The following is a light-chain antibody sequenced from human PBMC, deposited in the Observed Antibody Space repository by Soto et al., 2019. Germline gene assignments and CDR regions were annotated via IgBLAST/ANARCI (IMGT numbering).Light chain of an antibody. CDR3: QQYDDSLT. Sequence: EIVLTQSPDTLSLSPGESATLSCRASQSVSNNYLAWYQQKPGRAPRLLIYGASNRATGIPDRFSGSGSGTAFTLTINSLEPEDFAVFYCQQYDDSLTLGQGTRLEIE. CDR1: QSVSNNY. J-gene: IGKJ5*01. CDR2: GAS. V-gene: IGKV3-20*01.